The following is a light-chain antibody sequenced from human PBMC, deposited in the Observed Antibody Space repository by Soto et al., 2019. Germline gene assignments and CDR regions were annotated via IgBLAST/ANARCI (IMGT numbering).Light chain of an antibody. Sequence: EIVLTQSPGTLALSPGERATLSCRASQSISSNYLAWYQQKPGQAPRLLIYGASKRATGIPNRFSGSGSGTDFTLTISSLQPEDVATYYCQKYNSAPWTFGQGTKVDIK. CDR1: QSISSNY. V-gene: IGKV3-20*01. CDR3: QKYNSAPWT. J-gene: IGKJ1*01. CDR2: GAS.